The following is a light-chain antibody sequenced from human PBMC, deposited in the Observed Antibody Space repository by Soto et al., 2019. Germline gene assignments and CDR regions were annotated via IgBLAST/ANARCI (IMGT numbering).Light chain of an antibody. Sequence: QSALTQPASVSGSPGQSITISCTGTSSDVGGYNYVSWYQQHPGKAPKLVIYEVTNRPSGVSNRFSGSKSGNTASLTIFGLQAEDEADYYCRSYTSINTPVFGGGTKLTVL. J-gene: IGLJ3*02. CDR2: EVT. CDR3: RSYTSINTPV. V-gene: IGLV2-14*01. CDR1: SSDVGGYNY.